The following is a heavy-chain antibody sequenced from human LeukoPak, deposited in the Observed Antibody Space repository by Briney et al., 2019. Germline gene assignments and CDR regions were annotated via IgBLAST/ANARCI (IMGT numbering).Heavy chain of an antibody. D-gene: IGHD3-10*01. CDR1: GFTFSNYW. V-gene: IGHV3-7*05. J-gene: IGHJ5*02. CDR2: IKQDGSKK. CDR3: VRWSSGTVFRGIAWAWFDP. Sequence: GGSLRLSCVASGFTFSNYWMTWVRQAPGKGLEWVANIKQDGSKKYFVDSVKGRFTISRDDARDSLYLQMNSLRAEDTAVYYCVRWSSGTVFRGIAWAWFDPWGQGTLVTVSS.